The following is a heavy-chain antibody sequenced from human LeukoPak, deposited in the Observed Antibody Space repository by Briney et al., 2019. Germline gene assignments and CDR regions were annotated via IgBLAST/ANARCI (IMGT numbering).Heavy chain of an antibody. CDR2: IYHSGST. D-gene: IGHD3-3*01. CDR3: ASTYYDFWSGSWADAFDI. J-gene: IGHJ3*02. Sequence: SETLSLTCTVSGGSISSYYWSWIRQPPGKGLEWIGYIYHSGSTNYNPSLKSRVTISVDTSKNQFTLKLSSVTATDTAMYYCASTYYDFWSGSWADAFDIWGQGTMVTVSS. CDR1: GGSISSYY. V-gene: IGHV4-59*08.